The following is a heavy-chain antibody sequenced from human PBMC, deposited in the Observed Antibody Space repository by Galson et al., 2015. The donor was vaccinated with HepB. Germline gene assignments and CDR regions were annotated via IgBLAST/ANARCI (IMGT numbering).Heavy chain of an antibody. CDR2: IYSGTST. CDR3: AREWFGEFSWLGS. J-gene: IGHJ4*02. Sequence: SLRLSCAASGFTVSSNYMSWVRQAPGKGLEWVSVIYSGTSTYCADSVKGRFTISRDNSKNTLYLEMNSLRAEEPAVYYCAREWFGEFSWLGSWGQGTLVTVSS. CDR1: GFTVSSNY. D-gene: IGHD3-10*01. V-gene: IGHV3-66*01.